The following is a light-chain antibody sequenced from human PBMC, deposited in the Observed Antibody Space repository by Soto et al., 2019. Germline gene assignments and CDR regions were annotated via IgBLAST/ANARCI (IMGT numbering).Light chain of an antibody. Sequence: EIVLTQSPATLSVSPRGRATLSCRASQDVRNGLAWYQQKPGQAPRLLIHGASTRATGIPDRFSGSGSGTKFTLTISSLQPEDFATYFCQQYDVWPQTFGQGTTVEI. CDR2: GAS. J-gene: IGKJ1*01. V-gene: IGKV3-15*01. CDR3: QQYDVWPQT. CDR1: QDVRNG.